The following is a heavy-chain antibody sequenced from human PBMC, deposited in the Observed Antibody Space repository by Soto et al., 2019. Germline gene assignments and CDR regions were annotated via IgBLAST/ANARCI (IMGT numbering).Heavy chain of an antibody. CDR3: ARVEITIFGVALDP. CDR1: GGSISSYY. V-gene: IGHV4-59*01. Sequence: SETLSLTCTVSGGSISSYYWSWIRQPPGKGLEWIGYIYCSGSTNYNPSLKSRVTISVDTSKNQFSLKLSSVTAADTAVYYCARVEITIFGVALDPWGQGTLVTVSS. CDR2: IYCSGST. D-gene: IGHD3-3*01. J-gene: IGHJ5*02.